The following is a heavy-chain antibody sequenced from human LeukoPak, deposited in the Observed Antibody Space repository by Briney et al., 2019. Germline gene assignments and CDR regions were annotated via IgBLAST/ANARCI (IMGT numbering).Heavy chain of an antibody. D-gene: IGHD4-17*01. CDR1: GGSISSDY. CDR3: ARLDDYGDYDWFDP. Sequence: PSETLPLTCTVSGGSISSDYWSWIRQPPGKGLEWIGWISYSGSTNYNPSLKSRVTISVDTSKNQFSLKLSSVTAADTAVYYCARLDDYGDYDWFDPWGQGTLVTVSS. CDR2: ISYSGST. V-gene: IGHV4-59*08. J-gene: IGHJ5*02.